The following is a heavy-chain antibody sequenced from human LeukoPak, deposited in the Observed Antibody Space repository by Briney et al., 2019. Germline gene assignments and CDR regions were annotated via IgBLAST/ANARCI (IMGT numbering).Heavy chain of an antibody. CDR3: ARYDYSNAVDY. CDR2: INPNSGGT. J-gene: IGHJ4*02. V-gene: IGHV1-2*02. CDR1: GGTFSSYA. Sequence: GASVKVSCKASGGTFSSYAISWVRQAPGQGLEWMGWINPNSGGTNYAQKFQGRVTMTRDTSISTAYMELSRLRSDDTAVYYCARYDYSNAVDYWGQGTLVTVSS. D-gene: IGHD4-11*01.